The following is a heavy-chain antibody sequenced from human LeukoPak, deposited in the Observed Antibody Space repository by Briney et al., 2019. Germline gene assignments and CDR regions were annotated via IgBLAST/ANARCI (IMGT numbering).Heavy chain of an antibody. V-gene: IGHV4-34*01. CDR2: INHSGST. CDR3: ARGVGAVGTEFDY. CDR1: GGSFSGYY. J-gene: IGHJ4*02. D-gene: IGHD6-13*01. Sequence: MPSETLSLTCAVYGGSFSGYYWSWIRQPPGKGLEWIGEINHSGSTNYNPSLKSRVTISVDRSKNQFSLKLSSVTAADTAVYYCARGVGAVGTEFDYWGQGTLVTVSS.